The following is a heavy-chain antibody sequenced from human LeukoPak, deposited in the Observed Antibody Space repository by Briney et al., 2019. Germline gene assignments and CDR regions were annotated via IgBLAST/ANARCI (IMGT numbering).Heavy chain of an antibody. J-gene: IGHJ6*02. V-gene: IGHV1-8*02. CDR1: GYTFTGYY. D-gene: IGHD3-3*01. Sequence: GASVKVSCKASGYTFTGYYMHWVRQAPGQGLEWMGWMNPNSGNTGYAQKFQGRVTMTRNTSISTAYMELSSLRSEDTAVYYCARGWTYYDFWSGEDYGMDVWGQGTTVTVSS. CDR2: MNPNSGNT. CDR3: ARGWTYYDFWSGEDYGMDV.